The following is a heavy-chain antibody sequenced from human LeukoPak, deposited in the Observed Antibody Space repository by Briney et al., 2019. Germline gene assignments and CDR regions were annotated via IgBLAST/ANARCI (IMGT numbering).Heavy chain of an antibody. D-gene: IGHD6-19*01. CDR3: ARDAVAGVGLNYFDY. J-gene: IGHJ4*02. CDR2: IYTSGST. V-gene: IGHV4-61*02. CDR1: GGSISSSSYY. Sequence: PSETLSLTCTVSGGSISSSSYYWSWVRQPAGKGLEWIGRIYTSGSTNYNPSLKSRVTISVDKSKNQFSLKLSSVTAADTAVYYCARDAVAGVGLNYFDYWGQGALVTVSS.